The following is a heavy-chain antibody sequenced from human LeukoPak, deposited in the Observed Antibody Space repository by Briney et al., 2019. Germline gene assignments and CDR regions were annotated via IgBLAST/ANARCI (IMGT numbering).Heavy chain of an antibody. V-gene: IGHV3-15*01. D-gene: IGHD2-2*01. CDR1: GFTFSNAW. J-gene: IGHJ6*03. Sequence: GGSLRLSCAASGFTFSNAWMSWVRQAPGKGLEWVGRIKSKTDGGTTDYAAPVKGRFTISRDDSKDTLYLQMNSLKTEDTAVYYCTTHSLVVVPAASTHYYYYYYMDVWGKGTTVTVSS. CDR3: TTHSLVVVPAASTHYYYYYYMDV. CDR2: IKSKTDGGTT.